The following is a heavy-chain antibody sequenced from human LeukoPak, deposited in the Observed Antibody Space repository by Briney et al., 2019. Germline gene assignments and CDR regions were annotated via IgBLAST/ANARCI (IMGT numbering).Heavy chain of an antibody. CDR1: GVSLSTSGVG. Sequence: KRSGPTLVNPTQTLTLTCSLSGVSLSTSGVGVGWIRQPPVNALEWLALIYWDDDSRYSPSLESRLTIAKDMSKNQVVLTMTNMDSVDTATYYCAHSQVYSHGSFHDAYDIWGLGTLVTVSS. J-gene: IGHJ3*02. CDR3: AHSQVYSHGSFHDAYDI. D-gene: IGHD5-18*01. V-gene: IGHV2-5*02. CDR2: IYWDDDS.